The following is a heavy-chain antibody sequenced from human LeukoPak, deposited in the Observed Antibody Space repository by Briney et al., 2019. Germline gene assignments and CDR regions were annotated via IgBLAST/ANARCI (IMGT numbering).Heavy chain of an antibody. CDR1: GGTFSSYA. CDR2: INTYNGNT. V-gene: IGHV1-18*01. D-gene: IGHD7-27*01. J-gene: IGHJ4*02. CDR3: AGSGQNDY. Sequence: ASVKASCKASGGTFSSYAISWVRQAPGHGLEWMGWINTYNGNTNYAQKLQGRVTMTTDTSTSTAYMELRSLTSDDTAVFYCAGSGQNDYWGQGTLVTVSS.